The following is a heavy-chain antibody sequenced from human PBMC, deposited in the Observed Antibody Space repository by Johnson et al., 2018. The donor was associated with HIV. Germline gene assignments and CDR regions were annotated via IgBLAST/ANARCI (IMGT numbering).Heavy chain of an antibody. Sequence: VQLVESGGGLVQPGGSLRLSCAASGFTFSNYDMHWVRQATGKGLEWVSAIGTAGDTYYPGSVKGRFTISRENAKNSLYLQMNSLRAEDTALYYCARAPGRSPRAAFDIWGQGTMVTVSS. J-gene: IGHJ3*02. CDR3: ARAPGRSPRAAFDI. V-gene: IGHV3-13*04. D-gene: IGHD2-15*01. CDR2: IGTAGDT. CDR1: GFTFSNYD.